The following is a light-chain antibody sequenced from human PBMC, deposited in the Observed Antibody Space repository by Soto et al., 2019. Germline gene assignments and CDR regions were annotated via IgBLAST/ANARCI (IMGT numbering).Light chain of an antibody. Sequence: DVVMTQTPLSQSVAPGKPASISCKSSQILLHITGETFLFCYLQKPGQSPQLLIYEVSTRVSGVPDRFRCSVSGTDFTLEISRVDTDYVGIYYCMQSTQLPPTFGPGTRLGIE. J-gene: IGKJ5*01. V-gene: IGKV2D-29*02. CDR1: QILLHITGETF. CDR2: EVS. CDR3: MQSTQLPPT.